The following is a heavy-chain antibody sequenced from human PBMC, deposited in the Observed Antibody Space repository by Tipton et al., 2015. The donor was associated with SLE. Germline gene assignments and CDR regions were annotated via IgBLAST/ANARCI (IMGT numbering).Heavy chain of an antibody. J-gene: IGHJ5*02. CDR1: GRSFIGSY. D-gene: IGHD3-10*01. CDR3: ARGESDYYGSGSPWSWFDP. V-gene: IGHV4-34*01. CDR2: IDHSGVT. Sequence: TLSLTCAVYGRSFIGSYWTWIRQPPGKGLEWIGDIDHSGVTHYNPSLKSRVTISRDTSGNHFSLKLSSVTAADTAVYYCARGESDYYGSGSPWSWFDPWGQGTLVTVSS.